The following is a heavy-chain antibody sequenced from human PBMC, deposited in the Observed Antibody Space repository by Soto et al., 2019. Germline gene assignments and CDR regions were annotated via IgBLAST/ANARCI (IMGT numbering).Heavy chain of an antibody. J-gene: IGHJ5*02. D-gene: IGHD2-21*01. Sequence: QLVQSGAEMRKPGSSVKVSCKASGGTFGKNAITWVRQAPGQGPEWVGAIVPIFGPANYAPKFRGRVTITTDNSTHSVNLELNGLTSEDTATYFSAREMTSGYSRSWFDPWGQGTLVTVSS. CDR1: GGTFGKNA. V-gene: IGHV1-69*06. CDR3: AREMTSGYSRSWFDP. CDR2: IVPIFGPA.